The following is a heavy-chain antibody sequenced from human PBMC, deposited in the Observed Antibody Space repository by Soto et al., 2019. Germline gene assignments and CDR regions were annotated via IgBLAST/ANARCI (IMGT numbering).Heavy chain of an antibody. D-gene: IGHD3-22*01. CDR2: IYHSGGT. Sequence: QLQLQESGSGLVKPSQTLSLTRAVSGDSISSGGYSWNWIRQPPGKGLEWIGYIYHSGGTDYNPSLKSRVTITVDSSNNQFSLKLSSVTAADTAVYYCARDSRSGYYLDYWGQGTLVTVSS. J-gene: IGHJ4*02. CDR1: GDSISSGGYS. V-gene: IGHV4-30-2*01. CDR3: ARDSRSGYYLDY.